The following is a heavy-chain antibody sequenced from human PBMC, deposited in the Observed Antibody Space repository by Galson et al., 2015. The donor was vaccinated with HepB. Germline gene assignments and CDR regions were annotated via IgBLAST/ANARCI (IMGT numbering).Heavy chain of an antibody. CDR3: ASPLGSGEDY. D-gene: IGHD3-10*01. V-gene: IGHV3-48*03. J-gene: IGHJ4*02. CDR1: GFTFSSCE. Sequence: SLRLSCAASGFTFSSCEMNWVRQAPGKGLEWVSYISSSGSTIYYADSVKGRFTISRDNAKNSLYLQMNSLRAEDTAVYYCASPLGSGEDYWGQGTLVTVSS. CDR2: ISSSGSTI.